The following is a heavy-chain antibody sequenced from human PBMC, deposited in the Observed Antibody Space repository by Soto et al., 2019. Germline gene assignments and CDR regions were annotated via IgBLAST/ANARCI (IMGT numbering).Heavy chain of an antibody. V-gene: IGHV1-46*01. CDR1: GYTFTSYY. D-gene: IGHD3-22*01. CDR2: INPSGGST. Sequence: ASVKVSCKASGYTFTSYYMHWVRQAPGQGLEWMGIINPSGGSTSYAQKFQGRVTMTRDTSTSTVYMELSSLRSEDTAVYYCARDPYYYDSSGPEANDAFDICGQGTMVTV. J-gene: IGHJ3*02. CDR3: ARDPYYYDSSGPEANDAFDI.